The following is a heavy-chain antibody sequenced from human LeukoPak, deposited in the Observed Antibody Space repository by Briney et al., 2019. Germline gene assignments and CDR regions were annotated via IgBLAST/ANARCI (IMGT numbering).Heavy chain of an antibody. Sequence: GGSLRLSCAASGFTFSTYTMNWVRQAPGKGLEWVSAISGSGGSTYYADSVKGRFTISRDNSKNTLYLQMNSLRAEDTAVYYRAVPQWELLNWGQGTLVTVSS. D-gene: IGHD1-26*01. J-gene: IGHJ4*02. CDR1: GFTFSTYT. CDR3: AVPQWELLN. CDR2: ISGSGGST. V-gene: IGHV3-23*01.